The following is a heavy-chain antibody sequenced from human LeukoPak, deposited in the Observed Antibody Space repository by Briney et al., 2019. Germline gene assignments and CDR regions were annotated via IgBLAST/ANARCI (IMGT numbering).Heavy chain of an antibody. J-gene: IGHJ4*02. CDR1: GFAFSRYW. D-gene: IGHD4-23*01. Sequence: GGSLRLSCVASGFAFSRYWMSWVRQAPGKGLECVANIKQDGSVKNYVDSMKGRFTISRDNAKNSLYLQMNSLRAEDTAVYYCARGGTVVNLNYWGQGTLVTVSS. CDR3: ARGGTVVNLNY. V-gene: IGHV3-7*01. CDR2: IKQDGSVK.